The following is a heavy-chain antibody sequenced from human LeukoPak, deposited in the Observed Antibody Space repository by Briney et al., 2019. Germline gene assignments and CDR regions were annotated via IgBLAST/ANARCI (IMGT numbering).Heavy chain of an antibody. CDR1: GFTFSSYW. D-gene: IGHD2-15*01. CDR3: AREGEDIVVDY. Sequence: GGSLRLSCAASGFTFSSYWMSWVRQAPGKGLEWVANIKQDGSEKYYVDSVKGRFTISRDNAKNSLYLQMNSLRAEDTAVYYYAREGEDIVVDYWGQGTLVTVSS. CDR2: IKQDGSEK. V-gene: IGHV3-7*01. J-gene: IGHJ4*02.